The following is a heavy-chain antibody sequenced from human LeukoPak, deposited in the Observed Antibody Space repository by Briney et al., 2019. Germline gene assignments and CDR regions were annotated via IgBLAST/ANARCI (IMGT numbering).Heavy chain of an antibody. D-gene: IGHD2-2*01. CDR2: IIPILGIA. CDR3: SRPCPSCYYGMDV. CDR1: GGTFSSYA. V-gene: IGHV1-69*04. J-gene: IGHJ6*02. Sequence: SVKVSCKASGGTFSSYAISWVRQAPGQGLEWMGRIIPILGIANYAQKFQGRVTITADKSTSTAYMELNSLKTEDTAVCYCSRPCPSCYYGMDVWGQGTTVTVSS.